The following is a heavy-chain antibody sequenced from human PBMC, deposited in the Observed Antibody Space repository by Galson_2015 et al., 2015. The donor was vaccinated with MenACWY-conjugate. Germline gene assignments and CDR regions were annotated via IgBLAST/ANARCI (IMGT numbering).Heavy chain of an antibody. D-gene: IGHD3-9*01. V-gene: IGHV2-5*02. CDR3: AHGYFDILTGYYWFDAFDI. Sequence: PALVKPTQTLTLTCTFSGFSLTTTGVGVGWIRQPPGKALEWLVLIYWDDDKRYSPSLKSRLTITKDTSKSQGVLTMTNMDPVDTATYYCAHGYFDILTGYYWFDAFDIWGQGTMVTVSS. J-gene: IGHJ3*02. CDR1: GFSLTTTGVG. CDR2: IYWDDDK.